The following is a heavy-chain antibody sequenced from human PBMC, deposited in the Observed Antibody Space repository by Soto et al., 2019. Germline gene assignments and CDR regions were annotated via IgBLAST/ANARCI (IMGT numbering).Heavy chain of an antibody. V-gene: IGHV4-39*01. D-gene: IGHD1-26*01. CDR3: ASRVDSGSGRDYFDR. CDR1: GAHISRSGHF. Sequence: QLQLQESGPGLVKPSETLSLICSVSGAHISRSGHFWAWIRQPPGRGLEWLATIYYTGPTYYNPSLKSLLTISMDTSKDHFSLDPTCMTSVDPALFHCASRVDSGSGRDYFDRRGQGSQVTVYS. CDR2: IYYTGPT. J-gene: IGHJ4*02.